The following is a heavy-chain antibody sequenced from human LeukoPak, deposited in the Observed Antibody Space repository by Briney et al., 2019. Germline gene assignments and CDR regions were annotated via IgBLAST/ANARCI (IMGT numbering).Heavy chain of an antibody. CDR1: GGSISSYY. CDR2: IYYSGST. V-gene: IGHV4-59*12. CDR3: ARGYYDGMGYYYYGMDV. J-gene: IGHJ6*02. D-gene: IGHD3-22*01. Sequence: SETLSLTCTVSGGSISSYYWSWIRQPPGKGLEWIGYIYYSGSTNYNPSLKSRVTISVDKSKNQFSLKLSSVTAADTAVYYCARGYYDGMGYYYYGMDVWGQGTTVTVSS.